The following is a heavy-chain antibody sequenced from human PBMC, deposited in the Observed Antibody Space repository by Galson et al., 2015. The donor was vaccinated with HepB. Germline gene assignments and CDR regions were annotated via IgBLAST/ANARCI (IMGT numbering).Heavy chain of an antibody. CDR2: ISAYNGNT. D-gene: IGHD3-22*01. Sequence: SVKVSCKASGYTFTSYGISWVRQAPGQGLEWMGWISAYNGNTNYAQKLQGRVTMTTDTSTSTAYMELRSLRSDDTAVYYCARVVYPYYYDSSGYDRGYYLDYWGQGTLVTVSS. V-gene: IGHV1-18*04. CDR3: ARVVYPYYYDSSGYDRGYYLDY. CDR1: GYTFTSYG. J-gene: IGHJ4*02.